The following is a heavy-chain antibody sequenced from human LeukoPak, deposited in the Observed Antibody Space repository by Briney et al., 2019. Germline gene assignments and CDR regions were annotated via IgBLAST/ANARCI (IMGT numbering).Heavy chain of an antibody. CDR3: AREEAYYDSRLDY. CDR1: GFTFNNAW. V-gene: IGHV3-7*01. J-gene: IGHJ4*02. CDR2: IKQDGSEK. D-gene: IGHD3-22*01. Sequence: GGSLRLSCAASGFTFNNAWMSWVRQSPGKGLEWVANIKQDGSEKYYVDSVKGRFTISRDNAKNSLYLQMNSLRAEDTAVYYCAREEAYYDSRLDYWGQGTLVTVSS.